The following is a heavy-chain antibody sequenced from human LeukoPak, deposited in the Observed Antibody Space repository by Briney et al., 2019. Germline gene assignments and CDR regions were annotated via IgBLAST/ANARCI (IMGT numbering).Heavy chain of an antibody. Sequence: ASVKVSCKTSGYTFTSYYTHWVRQAPGQGLEWMGIINPSGGSTSYAQKFQGRVTMTRDMSTSTVYMELSSLRSEDTAVYYCATLGGYIAVAGTLFDYWGQGTLVTVSS. D-gene: IGHD6-19*01. CDR3: ATLGGYIAVAGTLFDY. J-gene: IGHJ4*02. CDR1: GYTFTSYY. V-gene: IGHV1-46*01. CDR2: INPSGGST.